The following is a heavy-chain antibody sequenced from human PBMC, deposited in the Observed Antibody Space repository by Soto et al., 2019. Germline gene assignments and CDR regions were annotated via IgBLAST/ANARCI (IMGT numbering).Heavy chain of an antibody. CDR3: ARLGGLVVAGTLRFFDY. CDR1: GYTLTELS. CDR2: FDPEDGET. D-gene: IGHD6-19*01. V-gene: IGHV1-24*01. Sequence: GASVKVSCKVSGYTLTELSMHWVRQAPGKGLEWMGGFDPEDGETIYAQKFQGRVTMTEDTSTDTAYMELSSLKASDTAMYYCARLGGLVVAGTLRFFDYWGQGTPVTVSS. J-gene: IGHJ4*02.